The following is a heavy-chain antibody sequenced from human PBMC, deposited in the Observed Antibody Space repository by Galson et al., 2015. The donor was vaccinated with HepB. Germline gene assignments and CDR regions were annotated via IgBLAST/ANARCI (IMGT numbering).Heavy chain of an antibody. J-gene: IGHJ2*01. CDR3: ARVYFGSGSSSAYWYFDL. D-gene: IGHD3-10*01. CDR2: IGPSGSDR. CDR1: AFSFGSYG. V-gene: IGHV3-48*02. Sequence: SLRLSCAASAFSFGSYGMNWFRQAPGKGPEWISYIGPSGSDRKYADSVKGRFTISRDNAQNSLYLQMNSLRDEDTAVYYCARVYFGSGSSSAYWYFDLWGRGALVTVSS.